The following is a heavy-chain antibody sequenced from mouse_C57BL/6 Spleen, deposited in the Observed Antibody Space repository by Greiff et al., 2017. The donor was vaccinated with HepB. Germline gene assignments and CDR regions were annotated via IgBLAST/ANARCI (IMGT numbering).Heavy chain of an antibody. D-gene: IGHD3-2*02. Sequence: EVHLVESGGGLVKPGGSLKLSCAASGFTFSSYAMSWVRQTPEKRLEWVATISDGGSYTYYPDNVKGRFTISRDNAKNNLYLQMSQLKSEDTALYYCARDRSSSGYGYWGQGTTLTVSS. CDR2: ISDGGSYT. CDR3: ARDRSSSGYGY. V-gene: IGHV5-4*01. J-gene: IGHJ2*01. CDR1: GFTFSSYA.